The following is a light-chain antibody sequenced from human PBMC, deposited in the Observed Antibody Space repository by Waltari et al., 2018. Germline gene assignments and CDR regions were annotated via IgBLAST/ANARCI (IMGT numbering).Light chain of an antibody. J-gene: IGLJ2*01. Sequence: QSVLTQPPSVSGAPGQRVTISCTGSSSNIGAGHDVNWYQQLPGTAPKLLIYGNPNRPSGVPDRFSGSKSGTSASLAITGLQAEDEADYYCQSYDSSLSGVVFGGGTKLTVL. V-gene: IGLV1-40*01. CDR3: QSYDSSLSGVV. CDR1: SSNIGAGHD. CDR2: GNP.